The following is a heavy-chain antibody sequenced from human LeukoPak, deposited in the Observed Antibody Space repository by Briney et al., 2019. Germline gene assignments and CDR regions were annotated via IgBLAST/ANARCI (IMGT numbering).Heavy chain of an antibody. Sequence: GGSLRLSCAASGFTFSSYSMNWVRQAPGKGLEWVSSISSSSSYIYYADSVKGRFTISRDNSKNTLYLQMNSLRAEDTAVYYCAKVRGGVPAAYFDYWGQGTLVTVSS. V-gene: IGHV3-21*04. D-gene: IGHD2-2*01. CDR3: AKVRGGVPAAYFDY. J-gene: IGHJ4*02. CDR2: ISSSSSYI. CDR1: GFTFSSYS.